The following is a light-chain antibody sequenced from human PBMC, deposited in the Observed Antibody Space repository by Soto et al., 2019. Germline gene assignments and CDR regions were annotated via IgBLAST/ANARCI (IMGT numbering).Light chain of an antibody. V-gene: IGLV1-40*01. CDR1: SSNFGAGYE. J-gene: IGLJ1*01. CDR2: NNL. Sequence: QSALTQPPSVSGAPGQRVTISCTGSSSNFGAGYEVHWYKQVPGAAPTLVIFNNLNRPSGVPERFSGSKSGTSASLVFSGLQAEDEADYYCQSFDSSLRVYVVGSGTKLTVL. CDR3: QSFDSSLRVYV.